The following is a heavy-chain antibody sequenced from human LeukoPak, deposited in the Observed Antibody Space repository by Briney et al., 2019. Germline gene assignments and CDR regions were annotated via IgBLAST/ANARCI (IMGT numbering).Heavy chain of an antibody. CDR2: SYSGWST. J-gene: IGHJ6*03. CDR1: EFTVRGNY. D-gene: IGHD5-12*01. Sequence: PGGSLRLSCASSEFTVRGNYMSWVRHAPGTGLDWVSVSYSGWSTYYADSVKGRFTISRDKSKNTLYIQMNSLRAEDTAVYYCARATLGEYYYXDVXGKXXXXTV. V-gene: IGHV3-53*01. CDR3: ARATLGEYYYXDV.